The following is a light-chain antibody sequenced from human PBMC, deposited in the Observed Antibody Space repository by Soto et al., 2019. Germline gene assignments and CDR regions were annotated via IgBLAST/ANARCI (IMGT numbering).Light chain of an antibody. Sequence: DFWMTQSPLSLPVRLGKKAGISCSPIQPLVYRDGNTPLSWFHQRPGQSPRLLIYKVSNRDSGVPDRFSGSGSGTYFTLQISRVEAEDVGVYYCMKGTHWPPVTFGKGTKVDIK. V-gene: IGKV2-30*01. CDR3: MKGTHWPPVT. CDR1: QPLVYRDGNTP. J-gene: IGKJ1*01. CDR2: KVS.